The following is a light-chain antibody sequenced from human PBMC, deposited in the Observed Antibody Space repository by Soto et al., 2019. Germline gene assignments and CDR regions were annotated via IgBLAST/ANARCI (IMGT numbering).Light chain of an antibody. J-gene: IGLJ2*01. CDR1: SGHSSYA. CDR3: QTWGTGIRV. CDR2: LNSDGSH. V-gene: IGLV4-69*01. Sequence: QPVLTQSPSASASLGASVKLTCTLSSGHSSYAIAWHQQQPEKGPRYLMKLNSDGSHSKGDGIPDRFSGSSSGAERYLPISSLQSEEEADYYCQTWGTGIRVFGGGTKLTVL.